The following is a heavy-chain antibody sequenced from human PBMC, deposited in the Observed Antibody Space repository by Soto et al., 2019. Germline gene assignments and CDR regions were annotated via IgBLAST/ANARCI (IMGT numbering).Heavy chain of an antibody. CDR3: ARVEVGYSYGTHHFDY. V-gene: IGHV4-30-4*01. Sequence: PSETLSLTWTVSGGSMSSGDYYWSWIRQAPGKGLEWIGYIYYSGSTYYNPSLTSRVTISVDTSKNQFSLKLSSVTAADMAVYYCARVEVGYSYGTHHFDYLGQGNLVTVSS. CDR2: IYYSGST. CDR1: GGSMSSGDYY. J-gene: IGHJ4*02. D-gene: IGHD5-18*01.